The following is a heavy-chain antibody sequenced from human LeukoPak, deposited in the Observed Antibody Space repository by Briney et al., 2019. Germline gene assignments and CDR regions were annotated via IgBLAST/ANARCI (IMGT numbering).Heavy chain of an antibody. CDR2: IKQDGSEK. D-gene: IGHD1-1*01. Sequence: GGSLRLSCAASGFTFSRYWMSWVRQAPGKGLEWVANIKQDGSEKDYVDSVKGRFTISRDNAKNSLYLQMNSLTAEDTAVYYCARDRLLEDRDYHYYYYMDVWGIGTTVTVSS. V-gene: IGHV3-7*01. CDR3: ARDRLLEDRDYHYYYYMDV. CDR1: GFTFSRYW. J-gene: IGHJ6*03.